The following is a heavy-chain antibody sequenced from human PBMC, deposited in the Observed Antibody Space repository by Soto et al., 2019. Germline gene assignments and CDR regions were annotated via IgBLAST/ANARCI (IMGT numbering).Heavy chain of an antibody. V-gene: IGHV5-51*01. D-gene: IGHD6-13*01. CDR1: GDTSPNYG. CDR2: SSSDDSAG. Sequence: GESLKISCKVSGDTSPNYGIAWVRQMPGKGLEWMGISSSDDSAGIYSPSFRGQVTISADKSITTTYLQWRSLKASDTAMYYCARRPALAAAGMDGWAQRTTVTVSS. J-gene: IGHJ6*02. CDR3: ARRPALAAAGMDG.